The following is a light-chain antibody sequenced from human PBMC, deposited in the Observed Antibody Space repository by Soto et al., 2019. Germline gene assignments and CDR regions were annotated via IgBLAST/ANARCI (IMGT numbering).Light chain of an antibody. Sequence: EIVLTQSPGTLSLSPGERATLSCRASQSVSSSYLAWYQQKPGQAPRLLIYGASSRATGIPDRFSGSGSGXXXXXXXSRLEPEDFAVYYCQQYGSSPPYTFGQGTKLEIK. J-gene: IGKJ2*01. CDR2: GAS. V-gene: IGKV3-20*01. CDR3: QQYGSSPPYT. CDR1: QSVSSSY.